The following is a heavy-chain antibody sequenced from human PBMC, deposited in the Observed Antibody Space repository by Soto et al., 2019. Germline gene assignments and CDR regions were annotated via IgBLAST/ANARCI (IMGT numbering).Heavy chain of an antibody. Sequence: QVQLQELGPGLVKPAETLSLTCSVSGGSISSNDWSWIRQPPGKGLEYIGYISYNGNTNYKPSLKSGVTISVDTSKNQFSLKMSSVTAADTAVYYCARVSYHYVWGSSTGMDVWGQGTTVTVSS. J-gene: IGHJ6*02. V-gene: IGHV4-59*01. CDR2: ISYNGNT. CDR3: ARVSYHYVWGSSTGMDV. CDR1: GGSISSND. D-gene: IGHD3-16*01.